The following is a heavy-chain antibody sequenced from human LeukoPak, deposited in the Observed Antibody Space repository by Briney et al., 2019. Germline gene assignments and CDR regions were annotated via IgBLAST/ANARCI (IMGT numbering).Heavy chain of an antibody. D-gene: IGHD3-10*01. Sequence: PGGSLRLSCAASGFTFSSYGMSWVRQGPGKGLEWVSAISVSGNTYHADSVKGRFTISRDSSKNTLYLQMNSLRAEDAAVYYCAKGGHYYGSGSSPTYLDYWGQGTLVTVSS. V-gene: IGHV3-23*01. CDR2: ISVSGNT. CDR3: AKGGHYYGSGSSPTYLDY. CDR1: GFTFSSYG. J-gene: IGHJ4*02.